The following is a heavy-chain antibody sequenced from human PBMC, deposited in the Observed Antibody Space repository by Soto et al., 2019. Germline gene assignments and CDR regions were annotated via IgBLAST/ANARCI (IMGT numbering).Heavy chain of an antibody. Sequence: HPGGSLRLSCSASGFTFSNYAMHWVRQAPGKGLEYVSAISSDGGSTYYADFVKGRFTISRDNAKNTLYLQVNSLRADDTAVYYCVKDGGYDFWSGYYPIDYWGQGTLVTVSS. D-gene: IGHD3-3*01. CDR2: ISSDGGST. V-gene: IGHV3-64D*06. J-gene: IGHJ4*02. CDR1: GFTFSNYA. CDR3: VKDGGYDFWSGYYPIDY.